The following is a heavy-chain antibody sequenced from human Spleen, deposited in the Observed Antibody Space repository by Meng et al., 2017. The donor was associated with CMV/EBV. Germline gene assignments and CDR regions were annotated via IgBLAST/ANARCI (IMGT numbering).Heavy chain of an antibody. D-gene: IGHD4-11*01. V-gene: IGHV2-70D*14. J-gene: IGHJ4*02. CDR2: TDRHDAK. CDR1: GFSLTTTGTR. Sequence: SGPTLVKPTETLTLTCTFAGFSLTTTGTRVSWFRQPPRKALEWLARTDRHDAKFYTTSLKSRLAISKDTSKNQVVLVMTNLGPADTATYYCARQVYSNYLDYWGPGILVTVSS. CDR3: ARQVYSNYLDY.